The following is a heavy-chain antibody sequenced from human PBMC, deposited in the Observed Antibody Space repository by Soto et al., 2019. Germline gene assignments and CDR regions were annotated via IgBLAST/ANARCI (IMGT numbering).Heavy chain of an antibody. CDR2: IKKDGSEK. CDR1: GFTFSSYW. CDR3: ARDRAAYYDGSAEYFQH. J-gene: IGHJ1*01. Sequence: GSLRLSCAASGFTFSSYWMSWVRQAPGKGLEWVANIKKDGSEKYYVDSVKGRFTISRDNAKNSLYLQMNSLRAEDTAVYYCARDRAAYYDGSAEYFQHWGQGTLVTVSS. V-gene: IGHV3-7*01. D-gene: IGHD3-22*01.